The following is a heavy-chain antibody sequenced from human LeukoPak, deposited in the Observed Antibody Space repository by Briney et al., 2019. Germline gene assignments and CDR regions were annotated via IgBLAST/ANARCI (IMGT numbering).Heavy chain of an antibody. D-gene: IGHD3-10*01. CDR1: GGSISSYY. J-gene: IGHJ5*02. CDR3: ARHRKYYYGSGSSDWFDP. V-gene: IGHV4-59*08. CDR2: IYYSGST. Sequence: SETLSLTCTVSGGSISSYYWSWIRQPPGKGLEWIGYIYYSGSTNYNPSLKSRVTISVDTSKNQFSLKLSSVTAADTAVYYCARHRKYYYGSGSSDWFDPWGQGNLVTVSS.